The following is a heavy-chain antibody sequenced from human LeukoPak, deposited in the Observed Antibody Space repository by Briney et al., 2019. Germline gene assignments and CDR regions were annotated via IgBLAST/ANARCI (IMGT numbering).Heavy chain of an antibody. CDR1: GFTFSSYA. Sequence: GGSLRLSCAASGFTFSSYAMHWVRQAPGKGLEWVAVISYDGSNKYYADSVKGRFTISRDNARNSLYLQMNSLRAEDTALYYCAKDRCSSTSCPNYYYYYGMDVWGQGTTVTVSS. V-gene: IGHV3-30-3*01. CDR2: ISYDGSNK. J-gene: IGHJ6*02. D-gene: IGHD2-2*01. CDR3: AKDRCSSTSCPNYYYYYGMDV.